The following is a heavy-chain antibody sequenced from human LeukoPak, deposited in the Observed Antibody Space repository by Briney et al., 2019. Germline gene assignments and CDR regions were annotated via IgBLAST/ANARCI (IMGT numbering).Heavy chain of an antibody. V-gene: IGHV3-13*01. Sequence: GGSLRLSCAASGFTFSSYDMHWVRQTTGKGLEWVSTIGTAGDTYYPGSVKGRFTISRDNAKNSLYLQMNSLRAEDTAVYYCARDWGDGPNWGQGTLVTVSS. CDR2: IGTAGDT. D-gene: IGHD5-24*01. CDR3: ARDWGDGPN. CDR1: GFTFSSYD. J-gene: IGHJ4*02.